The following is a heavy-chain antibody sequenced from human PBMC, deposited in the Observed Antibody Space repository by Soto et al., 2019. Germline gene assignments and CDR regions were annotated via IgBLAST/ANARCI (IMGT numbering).Heavy chain of an antibody. J-gene: IGHJ4*02. D-gene: IGHD3-16*02. Sequence: GSLRLSCAASGFTFSDYYMSWIRQAPGKGLEWVSYISSSGSTIYYADSVKGRFTISRDNAKNSLYLQMNSLRAEDTAVYYCARGLLDYVWASYRYVPPVDYWGQGTLVTVSS. CDR2: ISSSGSTI. V-gene: IGHV3-11*01. CDR3: ARGLLDYVWASYRYVPPVDY. CDR1: GFTFSDYY.